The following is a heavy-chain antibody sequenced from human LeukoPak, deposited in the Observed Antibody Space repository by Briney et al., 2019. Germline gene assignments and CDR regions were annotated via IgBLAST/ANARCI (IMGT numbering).Heavy chain of an antibody. CDR2: ISGSGGST. J-gene: IGHJ6*02. D-gene: IGHD6-19*01. CDR1: GITFSSYA. CDR3: AKHSKGVAGEYYYGMDV. V-gene: IGHV3-23*01. Sequence: SGGSLRLSCAASGITFSSYAMSWVRQAPGKGLEWVSAISGSGGSTYYADSVKGRFTISRDNSKNTLYLQMNSLRAEDTAVYYCAKHSKGVAGEYYYGMDVWGQGTTVTVSS.